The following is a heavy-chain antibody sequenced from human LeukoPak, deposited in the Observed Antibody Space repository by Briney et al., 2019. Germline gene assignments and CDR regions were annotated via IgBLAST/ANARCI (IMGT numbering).Heavy chain of an antibody. Sequence: PSETLSLTCTVSGGSISSSDYYWGWIRQPPGKGLEWIGIIYYSGSTYYNPSLKSRVTISVDTSKNQFSLKLSSVTAADPAVYYCARHNFDSSSSGESFDYWGQGTLVTVSS. CDR3: ARHNFDSSSSGESFDY. CDR2: IYYSGST. J-gene: IGHJ4*02. CDR1: GGSISSSDYY. D-gene: IGHD6-6*01. V-gene: IGHV4-39*01.